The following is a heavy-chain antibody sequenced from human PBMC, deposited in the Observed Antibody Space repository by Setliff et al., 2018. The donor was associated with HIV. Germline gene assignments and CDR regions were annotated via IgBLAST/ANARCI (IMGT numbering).Heavy chain of an antibody. D-gene: IGHD3-22*01. CDR2: ISGSGGST. V-gene: IGHV3-23*01. Sequence: ETLSLSCAASGFTFSSYAMSWVRQAPGKGLEWVSAISGSGGSTYYADSVKGRFTISRDDSKNTVYLQMNSLGAEDTAVYYCVRGWIDDSRIYWGQGTLVTVSS. CDR3: VRGWIDDSRIY. J-gene: IGHJ4*02. CDR1: GFTFSSYA.